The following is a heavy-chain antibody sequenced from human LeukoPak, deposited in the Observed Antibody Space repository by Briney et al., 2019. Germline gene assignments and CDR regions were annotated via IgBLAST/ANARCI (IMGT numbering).Heavy chain of an antibody. D-gene: IGHD3-22*01. J-gene: IGHJ4*02. CDR2: ISYDGSNK. V-gene: IGHV3-30-3*02. CDR1: GFTFSSYA. Sequence: GGSLRLSCAASGFTFSSYAMHWVRQAPGKGLEWVAVISYDGSNKYYADSVKGRFTISRDNSKNTLYLQMNSLRAEDTAVYYCAKSPPNYYDSSGYYPAFDYWGQGTLVTVSS. CDR3: AKSPPNYYDSSGYYPAFDY.